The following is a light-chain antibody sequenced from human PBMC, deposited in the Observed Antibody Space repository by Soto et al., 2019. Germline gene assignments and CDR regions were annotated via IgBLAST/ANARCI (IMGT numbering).Light chain of an antibody. CDR3: AAWDDSLNGPL. V-gene: IGLV1-44*01. CDR1: SSNIGSNA. CDR2: SNN. J-gene: IGLJ3*02. Sequence: QTVVTQPPSASGTPGQRVTISCSGSSSNIGSNAVNWYQQLPGTAPTLLIYSNNQRPSGVPDRFSGSKSGTSASLAVNGLQSEDDADYYCAAWDDSLNGPLFGGGTKLTVL.